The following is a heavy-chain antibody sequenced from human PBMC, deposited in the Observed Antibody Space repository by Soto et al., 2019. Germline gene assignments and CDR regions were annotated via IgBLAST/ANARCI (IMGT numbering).Heavy chain of an antibody. CDR3: ARDSPVFLFAFDI. CDR1: GFTFSSYS. CDR2: ISSSSSYI. Sequence: GGSLRLSCAASGFTFSSYSMNWVRQAPGKGLEWVSSISSSSSYIYYADSVKGRFTISRDNAKNSLYLQMNSLRAEDTAVYYCARDSPVFLFAFDIWGQGTMVTVSS. J-gene: IGHJ3*02. V-gene: IGHV3-21*01. D-gene: IGHD3-3*01.